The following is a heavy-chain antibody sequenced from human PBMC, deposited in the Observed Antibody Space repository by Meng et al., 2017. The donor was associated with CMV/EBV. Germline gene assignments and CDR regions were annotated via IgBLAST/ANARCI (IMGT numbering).Heavy chain of an antibody. J-gene: IGHJ4*02. CDR1: GFSLSTSGVG. Sequence: SGPTLVKPTQTLTLTCTFSGFSLSTSGVGVGWIRQPPGKALEWLALIYWNDDKRYSPSLKSRLTITKDTSKNQVVLTMTNMDPVDTATYYCAHRRQHLQGWGFDYWGQGTLVTVSS. CDR2: IYWNDDK. V-gene: IGHV2-5*01. D-gene: IGHD3-16*01. CDR3: AHRRQHLQGWGFDY.